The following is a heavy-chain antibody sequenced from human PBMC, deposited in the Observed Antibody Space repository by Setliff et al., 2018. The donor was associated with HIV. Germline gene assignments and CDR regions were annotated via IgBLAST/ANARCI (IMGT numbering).Heavy chain of an antibody. CDR1: GGTFINSA. J-gene: IGHJ4*02. V-gene: IGHV1-69*05. CDR2: IIPIFGTG. Sequence: SVKVSCKASGGTFINSAFNWVRQAPGQGLEWMGSIIPIFGTGNYAQNFQGRVTMTTDTSTSTAYMELRSLRSDDTAVYYCARGPTDYWGQGTLVTVTS. CDR3: ARGPTDY.